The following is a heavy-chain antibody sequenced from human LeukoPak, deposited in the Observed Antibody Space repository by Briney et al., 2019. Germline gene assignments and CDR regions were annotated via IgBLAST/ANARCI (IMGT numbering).Heavy chain of an antibody. J-gene: IGHJ4*02. CDR3: ARLRGYYFDY. CDR1: GFTFSSYG. D-gene: IGHD2-15*01. CDR2: ISYDGYNK. Sequence: GSLRLSCAASGFTFSSYGMLWVRQSPGQGLEWVAAISYDGYNKYYGDSVKGRFTISRDNSKSTLYLQMNNLRVDDTAFYYCARLRGYYFDYWGQGTLVTVSS. V-gene: IGHV3-30*03.